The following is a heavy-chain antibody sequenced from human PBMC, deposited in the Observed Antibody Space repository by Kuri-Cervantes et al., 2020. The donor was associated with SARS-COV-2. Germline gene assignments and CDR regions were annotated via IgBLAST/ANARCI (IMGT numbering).Heavy chain of an antibody. CDR1: GFTFSSYA. Sequence: GGSLRLSCAASGFTFSSYAMSWVRQAPGKALEWVSGISASYGSTYHADSVKGRFTISRDNAKNSLYLQMNSLRAEDTAVYYCARAPYGDYDWYFDLWGRGTLVTVSS. J-gene: IGHJ2*01. CDR2: ISASYGST. CDR3: ARAPYGDYDWYFDL. D-gene: IGHD4-17*01. V-gene: IGHV3-23*01.